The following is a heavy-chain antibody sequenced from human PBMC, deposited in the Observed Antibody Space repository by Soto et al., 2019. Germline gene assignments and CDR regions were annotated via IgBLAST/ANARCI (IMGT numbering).Heavy chain of an antibody. CDR3: ARVEEASSSWFFDY. V-gene: IGHV4-31*03. Sequence: QVQLQESGPGLVKPSQTLSLTCTVSGGSISSGGYYWSWIRQHPGKGLEWIGYINYSGSTYYNPSLKSRVTISVDASKNQFSLKLSSVTAADTAVYYCARVEEASSSWFFDYWGQGTLVTVSS. D-gene: IGHD6-13*01. CDR1: GGSISSGGYY. J-gene: IGHJ4*02. CDR2: INYSGST.